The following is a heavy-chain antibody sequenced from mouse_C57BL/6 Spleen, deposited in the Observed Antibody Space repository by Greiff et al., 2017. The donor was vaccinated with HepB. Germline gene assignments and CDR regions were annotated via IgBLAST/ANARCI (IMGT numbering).Heavy chain of an antibody. D-gene: IGHD1-1*01. CDR1: GFSFNTYA. V-gene: IGHV10-1*01. J-gene: IGHJ2*01. CDR3: VKKGYYYGSRPCYFGY. Sequence: EVQLVESGGGLVQPKGSLKLSCAASGFSFNTYAMNWVRQAPGKGLEWVARIRSKSNNYATYYADSVKDRLTISRDDSESMLYLQMNNLKTEDTAMYYCVKKGYYYGSRPCYFGYWGQGTTLTVST. CDR2: IRSKSNNYAT.